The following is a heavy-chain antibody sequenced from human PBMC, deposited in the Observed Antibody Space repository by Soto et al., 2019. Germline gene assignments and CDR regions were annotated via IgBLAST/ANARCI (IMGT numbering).Heavy chain of an antibody. CDR2: ISWNSGSI. Sequence: GGSLRLSCAASGFTFDDYAMHWVRQAPGKGLEWVSGISWNSGSIGYADSVKGRFTISRDNAKNSLYLQMNSLRADDTALYYCAKAQYYDFWSGYQSPVFDYWGQGTLVTVSS. D-gene: IGHD3-3*01. V-gene: IGHV3-9*01. J-gene: IGHJ4*02. CDR1: GFTFDDYA. CDR3: AKAQYYDFWSGYQSPVFDY.